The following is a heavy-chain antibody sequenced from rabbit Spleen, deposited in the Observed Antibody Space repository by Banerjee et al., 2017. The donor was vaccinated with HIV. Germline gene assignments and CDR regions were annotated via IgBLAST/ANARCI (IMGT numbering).Heavy chain of an antibody. D-gene: IGHD1-1*01. CDR3: ARNYVNAFDP. Sequence: LEESGGGLVQPEGSLALTCKASGFSFDSGYVMCWVRQAPGKGLEWIACIDTNDGDTDYANWPKGRFTISKTSSTTVTLQMTSLTAADTATYFCARNYVNAFDPWGPGTLVTVS. CDR1: GFSFDSGYV. V-gene: IGHV1S45*01. CDR2: IDTNDGDT. J-gene: IGHJ2*01.